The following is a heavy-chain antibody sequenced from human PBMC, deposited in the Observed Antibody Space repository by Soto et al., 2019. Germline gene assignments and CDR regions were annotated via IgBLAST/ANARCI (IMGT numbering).Heavy chain of an antibody. Sequence: QEQLVQSGTEVRKPWSSVTVSCKASGGTFSRDAVTWVRQAPGQGLEWMGGILPIIGTANYARDFQGRVTITADESTVTADMDLSRLRSEDTAVYYCARGVVVTAIPYYYYTMDVWGQGTTVTVYS. CDR1: GGTFSRDA. D-gene: IGHD2-21*02. V-gene: IGHV1-69*01. J-gene: IGHJ6*02. CDR2: ILPIIGTA. CDR3: ARGVVVTAIPYYYYTMDV.